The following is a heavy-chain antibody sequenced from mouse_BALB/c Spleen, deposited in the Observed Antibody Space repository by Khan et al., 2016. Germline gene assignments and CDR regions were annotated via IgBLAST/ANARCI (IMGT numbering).Heavy chain of an antibody. Sequence: EVELVESGRGLVKPGGSLNLSCAASGFTFSDYYMYWVRQTPEKRLEWVATISDGGSYPYYPDSVKGRFTISRENAKNNLYLQMSSPKSEDTSMYYCAGEGLRRGFAYWGQGTLVTVSA. CDR2: ISDGGSYP. CDR3: AGEGLRRGFAY. D-gene: IGHD2-4*01. J-gene: IGHJ3*01. CDR1: GFTFSDYY. V-gene: IGHV5-4*02.